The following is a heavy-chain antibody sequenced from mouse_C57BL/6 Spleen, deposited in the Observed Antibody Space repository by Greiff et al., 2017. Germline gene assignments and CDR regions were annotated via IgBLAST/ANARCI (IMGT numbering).Heavy chain of an antibody. CDR3: ERDRVELFHFGG. Sequence: VQLQQPGAELVKPGASVKMSCKASGYTFTSYWITWVKQRPGQGLEWIGDIYPGSGSTNYNEKFKSKATLTVDTSSSTAYVQLSSLTAEDSAVYYCERDRVELFHFGGWGKATTLTVAS. V-gene: IGHV1-55*01. CDR1: GYTFTSYW. J-gene: IGHJ2*01. CDR2: IYPGSGST. D-gene: IGHD4-1*01.